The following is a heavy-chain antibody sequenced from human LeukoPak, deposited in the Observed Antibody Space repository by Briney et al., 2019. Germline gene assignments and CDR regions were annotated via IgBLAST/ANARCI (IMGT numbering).Heavy chain of an antibody. CDR1: GFTFDDYA. V-gene: IGHV3-9*01. J-gene: IGHJ4*02. D-gene: IGHD5-24*01. CDR3: AREATIKAYNFDF. CDR2: ISWNSGSI. Sequence: GGSLRLSCAASGFTFDDYAMHWVRQAPGKGLEWVSGISWNSGSIGYADSVKGRFTISRDNAKNSLYMQMNSLRAEDTAVYYCAREATIKAYNFDFWGQGTLVTVSS.